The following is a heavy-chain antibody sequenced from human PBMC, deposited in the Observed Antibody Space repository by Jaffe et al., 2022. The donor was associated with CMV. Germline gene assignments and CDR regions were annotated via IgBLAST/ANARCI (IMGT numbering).Heavy chain of an antibody. CDR2: IWYDGSNK. CDR1: GFTFSSYG. V-gene: IGHV3-33*01. CDR3: AREGPFGVVND. J-gene: IGHJ4*02. D-gene: IGHD3-3*01. Sequence: QVQLVESGGGVVQPGRSLRLSCAASGFTFSSYGMHWVRQAPGKGLEWVAVIWYDGSNKYYADSVKGRFTISRDNSKNTLYLQMNSLRAEDTAVYYCAREGPFGVVNDWGQGTLVTVSS.